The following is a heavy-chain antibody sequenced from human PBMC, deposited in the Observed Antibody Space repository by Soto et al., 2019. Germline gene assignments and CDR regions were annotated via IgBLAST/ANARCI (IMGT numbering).Heavy chain of an antibody. CDR2: ISAYNGNT. D-gene: IGHD1-7*01. J-gene: IGHJ6*02. Sequence: ASVKVSCKASGYTFTSYGISWVRQAPGQGLEWMGWISAYNGNTNYAQKLQGRVTMTTDTSTSTAYMELRSLRSDDTAVYYCAREGWELGITGTTNYYYGMDVWGQGTTVTVSS. CDR3: AREGWELGITGTTNYYYGMDV. CDR1: GYTFTSYG. V-gene: IGHV1-18*01.